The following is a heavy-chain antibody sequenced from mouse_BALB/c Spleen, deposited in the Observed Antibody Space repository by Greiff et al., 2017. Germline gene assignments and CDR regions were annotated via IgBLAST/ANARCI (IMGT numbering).Heavy chain of an antibody. CDR3: ARTGDGYDGCAY. V-gene: IGHV1-67*01. CDR2: ISTYYGDA. J-gene: IGHJ3*01. CDR1: GYTFTDYA. D-gene: IGHD2-2*01. Sequence: QVQLQQSGPELVKPGVSVKISCKGSGYTFTDYAMHWVKQSHAKSLEWIGVISTYYGDASYNQKFKGKATMTVDKSSSTAYMELARLTSEDSAIYYCARTGDGYDGCAYWGQGTLVTVSA.